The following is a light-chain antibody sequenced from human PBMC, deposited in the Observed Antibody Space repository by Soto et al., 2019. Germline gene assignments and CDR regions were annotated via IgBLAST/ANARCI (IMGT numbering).Light chain of an antibody. Sequence: DIQMTQSPSTLSASIGDRVTITCRASEDINDWLAWYQQKPGNAPKFLIYDASTLQSGVPSRFSGSGSGTDFTLTISSLQPEDSAIYYCQQADTFPITFGQGTRLEIK. CDR1: EDINDW. CDR3: QQADTFPIT. V-gene: IGKV1-12*01. J-gene: IGKJ5*01. CDR2: DAS.